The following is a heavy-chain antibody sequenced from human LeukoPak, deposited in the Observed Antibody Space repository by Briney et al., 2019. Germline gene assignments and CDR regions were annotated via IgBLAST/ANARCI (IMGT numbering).Heavy chain of an antibody. V-gene: IGHV3-48*03. CDR1: GFNFNVYG. CDR3: AALRFLYREAADF. J-gene: IGHJ4*02. Sequence: GGSLRLSCAASGFNFNVYGIIWVRQAPGKGLEYISYISSSGSTYYADSVKGRFTSSRDNAENSLELHMSTLRVEDTAVYYCAALRFLYREAADFWGQGIPVTVSS. CDR2: ISSSGST. D-gene: IGHD3-3*01.